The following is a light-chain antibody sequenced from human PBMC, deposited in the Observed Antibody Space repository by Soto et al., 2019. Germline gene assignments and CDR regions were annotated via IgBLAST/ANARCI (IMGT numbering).Light chain of an antibody. CDR2: GAS. CDR1: QSVISSF. CDR3: QQYGDSPT. V-gene: IGKV3-20*01. J-gene: IGKJ4*01. Sequence: EIVLTQAPGTLSLSPGERATLSCRASQSVISSFLAWYQKKPGQTPRLIIYGASSRATGIPDRFSGRGSGTDFSLTISRLEPEDFAVYYCQQYGDSPTFGGGTKVDI.